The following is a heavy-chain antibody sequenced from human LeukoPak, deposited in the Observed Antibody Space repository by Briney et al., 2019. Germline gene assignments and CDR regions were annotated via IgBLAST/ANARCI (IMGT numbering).Heavy chain of an antibody. Sequence: SETLSLTCTVSGGSISSYYWSRIRQPPGKGLEWIGYIYYSGSTNYNPSLKSRVTISVDTSKNQFSLKLSSVTAADTAVYYCARGKVQGVIFDYWGQGTLVTVSS. CDR2: IYYSGST. D-gene: IGHD3-10*01. CDR3: ARGKVQGVIFDY. V-gene: IGHV4-59*01. CDR1: GGSISSYY. J-gene: IGHJ4*02.